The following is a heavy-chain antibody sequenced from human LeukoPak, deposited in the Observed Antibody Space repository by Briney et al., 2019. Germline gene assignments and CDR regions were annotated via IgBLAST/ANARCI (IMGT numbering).Heavy chain of an antibody. J-gene: IGHJ6*03. D-gene: IGHD6-19*01. CDR2: INHSGST. CDR3: ARAVAGPRGYYYYYMDV. V-gene: IGHV4-34*01. Sequence: PSETLSLTCAVYGGSFSGYYWSWIRQPPGKGLEWIGEINHSGSTNYNPSLKSRDTISVDTSKNQFSLKLSSVTAADTAVYYCARAVAGPRGYYYYYMDVWGKGTTVTVSS. CDR1: GGSFSGYY.